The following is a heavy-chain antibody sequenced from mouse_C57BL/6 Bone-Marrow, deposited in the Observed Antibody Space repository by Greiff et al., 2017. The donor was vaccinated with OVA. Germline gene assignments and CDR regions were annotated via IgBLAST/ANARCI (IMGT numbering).Heavy chain of an antibody. J-gene: IGHJ4*01. CDR2: IDPETGGT. D-gene: IGHD2-5*01. Sequence: QVQLQQSGAELVGPGASVTLSCKASGYTFTDYEVHWVKQPPVHGLEWIGAIDPETGGTAYNQKFKGKARLTEDKSTSTAYIELSSLPSDDSAVYYCARGYSNNYAMDYWGQGTSVTVSS. V-gene: IGHV1-15*01. CDR3: ARGYSNNYAMDY. CDR1: GYTFTDYE.